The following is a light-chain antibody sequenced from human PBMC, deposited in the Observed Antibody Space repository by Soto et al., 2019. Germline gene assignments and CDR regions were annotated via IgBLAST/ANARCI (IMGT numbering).Light chain of an antibody. CDR1: QSVRISY. CDR3: QQYGSSLFT. CDR2: GAS. V-gene: IGKV3-20*01. Sequence: EIVLTQSPGTLSLSPVERATLSCRASQSVRISYLAWYQQKPGQAPRLLIYGASSRATGIPDRFSGSGSGTDFTLPISRLEPEDFAVYYCQQYGSSLFTFGPGTKVDIK. J-gene: IGKJ3*01.